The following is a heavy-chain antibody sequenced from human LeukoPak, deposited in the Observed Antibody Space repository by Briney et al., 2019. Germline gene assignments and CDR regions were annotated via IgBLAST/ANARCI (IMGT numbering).Heavy chain of an antibody. V-gene: IGHV3-66*01. Sequence: GGSLRLSCADSAFTVSNKYMSWVRQAPGKGLEWVSVIYSGGTTYYADSVKGRFTISRDNSKNTLYLQMNSLRAEDTAVYYCARGKEQQLYAFDIWGQGTMVTVSS. CDR3: ARGKEQQLYAFDI. D-gene: IGHD6-13*01. J-gene: IGHJ3*02. CDR1: AFTVSNKY. CDR2: IYSGGTT.